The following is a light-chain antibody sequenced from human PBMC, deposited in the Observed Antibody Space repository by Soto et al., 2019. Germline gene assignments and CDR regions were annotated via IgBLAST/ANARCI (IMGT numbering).Light chain of an antibody. V-gene: IGKV3-15*01. Sequence: EIVMTQSPATLSVSPGERATLSCRASQSVSSNLAWYQQKPGQAPRLLSHGASTRATGIPARFSGSGSGTEFTHTISSLQSVDFAVYYCQQYNNWPTWTFGQGTKVEIK. CDR3: QQYNNWPTWT. CDR2: GAS. CDR1: QSVSSN. J-gene: IGKJ1*01.